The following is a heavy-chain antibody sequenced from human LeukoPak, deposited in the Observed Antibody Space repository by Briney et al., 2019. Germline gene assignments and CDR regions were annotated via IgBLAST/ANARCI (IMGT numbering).Heavy chain of an antibody. CDR3: ARDYGGNSNKVLDY. Sequence: PGGSLRLSCVASGFTFDEYAIHWVRQAPGKGLEWVSGITWTGGIIGYADSVKGRFAISRENAKNSLYLQMNSLRAEDTAVYYCARDYGGNSNKVLDYWGQGTLVTVSS. V-gene: IGHV3-9*01. CDR1: GFTFDEYA. CDR2: ITWTGGII. D-gene: IGHD4-23*01. J-gene: IGHJ4*02.